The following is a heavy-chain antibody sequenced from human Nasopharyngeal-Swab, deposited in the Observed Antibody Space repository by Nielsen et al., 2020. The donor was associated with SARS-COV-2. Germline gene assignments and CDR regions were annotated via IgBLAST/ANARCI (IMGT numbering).Heavy chain of an antibody. J-gene: IGHJ4*02. D-gene: IGHD5-24*01. Sequence: VRQMPGKGLEWVSSISSSSSYIYYADSVKGRFTISRDNAKNSLYLQMNSLRAEDTAVYHCARGNGQMDYWGQGTLVTVSS. CDR3: ARGNGQMDY. V-gene: IGHV3-21*01. CDR2: ISSSSSYI.